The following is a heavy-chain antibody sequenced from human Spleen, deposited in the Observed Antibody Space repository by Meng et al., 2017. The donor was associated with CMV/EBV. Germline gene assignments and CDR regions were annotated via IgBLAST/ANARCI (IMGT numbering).Heavy chain of an antibody. Sequence: SETLSLTCAVSGGSISSSNWWSWVRQPPGKGLEWIGEIYHSGSTNYNPSLKSRVTISVDKSKNQFSLKLSSVTAADTAVYYCARVSMYSGSYFDYWGQGTLVTVSS. CDR1: GGSISSSNW. J-gene: IGHJ4*02. CDR3: ARVSMYSGSYFDY. CDR2: IYHSGST. V-gene: IGHV4-4*02. D-gene: IGHD1-26*01.